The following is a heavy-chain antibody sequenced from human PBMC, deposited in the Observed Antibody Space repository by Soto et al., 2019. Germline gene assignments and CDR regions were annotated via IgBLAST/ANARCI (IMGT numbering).Heavy chain of an antibody. CDR1: GLDFSSEV. Sequence: GGSLRLSCAASGLDFSSEVMCWVRQSPGKGLEWVSSISGSGRTIYHADSMRGRFAISRDNSKNSLYLQLNNLRVDDTAVYYCAKVGPSYYYGMDVWGQGTTVTVSS. D-gene: IGHD1-26*01. J-gene: IGHJ6*02. CDR2: ISGSGRTI. CDR3: AKVGPSYYYGMDV. V-gene: IGHV3-23*01.